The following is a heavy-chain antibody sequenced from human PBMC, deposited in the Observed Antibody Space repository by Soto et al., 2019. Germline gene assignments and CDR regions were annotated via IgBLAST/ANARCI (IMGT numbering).Heavy chain of an antibody. CDR2: IYYSGST. CDR3: ARDLVHYDFWSGYYNWFDP. J-gene: IGHJ5*02. CDR1: GGSISSYY. D-gene: IGHD3-3*01. Sequence: PSETLSLTCTVSGGSISSYYLSWIRQPPGKGLEWIGYIYYSGSTNYNPSLKSRVTISVDTSKNQFSLKLSSVTAADTAVYYRARDLVHYDFWSGYYNWFDPWGRGTLVTVSS. V-gene: IGHV4-59*01.